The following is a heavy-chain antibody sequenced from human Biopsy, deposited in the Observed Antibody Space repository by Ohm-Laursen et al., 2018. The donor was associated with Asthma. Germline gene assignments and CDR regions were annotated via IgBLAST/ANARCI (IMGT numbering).Heavy chain of an antibody. CDR1: GGYMRSGNYY. CDR3: VRGSSSWHHGPFHYYYGLDV. Sequence: SDTLSLTCGLSSGSGGYMRSGNYYWGWIRQPPGKGLEWIGSIYYSGTTYYNPSLESRVTVPADTSKNQFSLKLTSVTAADTAVYYCVRGSSSWHHGPFHYYYGLDVWGQGTTATVSS. D-gene: IGHD6-13*01. J-gene: IGHJ6*02. CDR2: IYYSGTT. V-gene: IGHV4-39*01.